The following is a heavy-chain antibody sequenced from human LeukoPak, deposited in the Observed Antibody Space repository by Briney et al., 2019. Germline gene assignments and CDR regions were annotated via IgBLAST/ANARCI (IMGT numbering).Heavy chain of an antibody. V-gene: IGHV4-34*01. J-gene: IGHJ4*02. Sequence: SETLSLTCAVYGGSFSGYYWSWIRQPPGKGLEWIGEINHSGSTNYNPSLKSRVTISADTSKNQFSLKLSSVTAADTAVYYCARGLSPRINMVRGVRPPFRGVFDYWGQGTLVTVSS. D-gene: IGHD3-10*01. CDR1: GGSFSGYY. CDR2: INHSGST. CDR3: ARGLSPRINMVRGVRPPFRGVFDY.